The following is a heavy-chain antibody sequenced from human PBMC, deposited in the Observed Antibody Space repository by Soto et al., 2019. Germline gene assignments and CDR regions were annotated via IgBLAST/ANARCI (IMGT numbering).Heavy chain of an antibody. CDR3: ARDHALGGPFDY. J-gene: IGHJ4*02. CDR1: GYTFTSYG. D-gene: IGHD2-2*01. CDR2: ISADNGNT. Sequence: QVQLVQSGAEVKKPGASVKVSCKASGYTFTSYGISWVRQAPGQGLEWMGWISADNGNTKYAQKLQGRVTMTTDTSTSTDYMELRSLRADDTAVYYCARDHALGGPFDYWGQGTLVTVSS. V-gene: IGHV1-18*01.